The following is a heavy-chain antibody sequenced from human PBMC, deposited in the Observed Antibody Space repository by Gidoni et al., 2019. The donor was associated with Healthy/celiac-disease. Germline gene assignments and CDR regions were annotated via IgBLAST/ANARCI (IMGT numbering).Heavy chain of an antibody. D-gene: IGHD3-22*01. Sequence: EVQLLESGGGLVQPGGSLRLSCAASGFTFSSYAMRWVRQAPGKGLEWVSAISGSGGSTYYADSVKGRFTISRDNSKNTLYLQMNSLRAEDTAVYYCANRGGYYDSSGYYGDYWGQGTLVTVSS. V-gene: IGHV3-23*01. CDR3: ANRGGYYDSSGYYGDY. CDR2: ISGSGGST. CDR1: GFTFSSYA. J-gene: IGHJ4*02.